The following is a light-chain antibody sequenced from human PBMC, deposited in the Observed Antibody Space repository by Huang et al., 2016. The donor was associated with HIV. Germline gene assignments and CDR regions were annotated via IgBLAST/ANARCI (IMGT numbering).Light chain of an antibody. V-gene: IGKV1-27*01. CDR1: QGISNY. CDR2: AAS. Sequence: DIQMTQSPSSLSASVGDRVTITCRASQGISNYLAWYQQKPGKVPKLLIYAASTLQSGFPSRFSGSGSGTDFTLTISSLQPEDVATYYCQKYNSAPPWTFGQGTKVEIK. J-gene: IGKJ1*01. CDR3: QKYNSAPPWT.